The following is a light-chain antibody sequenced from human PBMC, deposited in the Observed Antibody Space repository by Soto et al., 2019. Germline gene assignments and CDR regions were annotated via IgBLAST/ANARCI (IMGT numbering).Light chain of an antibody. CDR1: GSNIGAPYD. CDR3: QSYGSSLSGYV. Sequence: QAVVTQPPSLSGAPGQRVTISCTGSGSNIGAPYDVHWYQHLPGTTPKLLIYGSTNRPSGVPGRFSGSKSGTSASLAITGLQAEDEADYYCQSYGSSLSGYVFGAGTKLTVL. V-gene: IGLV1-40*01. J-gene: IGLJ1*01. CDR2: GST.